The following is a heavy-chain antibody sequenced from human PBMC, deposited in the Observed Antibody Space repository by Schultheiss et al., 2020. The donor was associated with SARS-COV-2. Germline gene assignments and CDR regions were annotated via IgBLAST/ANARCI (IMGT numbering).Heavy chain of an antibody. Sequence: GGSLRLSCAASGFTFNSYSMNWVRQVPGKGLEWVSGISGSGANTHYADSVKGRFTISRDNSKNTVFLQMDSLRAEDTAVYFCAKAAGDDTANYYRYWGQGTLVTVSS. D-gene: IGHD5-18*01. J-gene: IGHJ4*02. CDR2: ISGSGANT. CDR1: GFTFNSYS. V-gene: IGHV3-23*01. CDR3: AKAAGDDTANYYRY.